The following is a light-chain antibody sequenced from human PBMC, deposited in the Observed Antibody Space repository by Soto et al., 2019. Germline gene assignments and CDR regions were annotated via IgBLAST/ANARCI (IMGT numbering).Light chain of an antibody. Sequence: QSALTQPASVSGSPGQSITISCTGTSSDVGSYNLVSWYQQHPGKAPKLMIYEGSKWPSGVSNRFSGSKSGNTASLTISGLQAEDEADYYCCSYAGSREVFGTGTKLTVL. V-gene: IGLV2-23*01. CDR1: SSDVGSYNL. CDR2: EGS. CDR3: CSYAGSREV. J-gene: IGLJ1*01.